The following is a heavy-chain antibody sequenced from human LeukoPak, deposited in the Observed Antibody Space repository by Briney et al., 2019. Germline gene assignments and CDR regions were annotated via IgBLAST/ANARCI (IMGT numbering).Heavy chain of an antibody. CDR2: IIPIFGTA. J-gene: IGHJ5*02. CDR1: GGTFSSYA. Sequence: SVKVSCKASGGTFSSYAISWVRQAPGQGLEWMGGIIPIFGTANYAQKFQGRVTITADESTSTAYMELSSLRSEDTAVYYCPRYRSSSSWFDRWGQGTLVTVSS. CDR3: PRYRSSSSWFDR. D-gene: IGHD6-6*01. V-gene: IGHV1-69*13.